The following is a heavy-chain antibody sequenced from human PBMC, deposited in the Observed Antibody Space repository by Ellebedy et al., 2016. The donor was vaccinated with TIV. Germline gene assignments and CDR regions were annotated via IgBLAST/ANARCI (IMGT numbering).Heavy chain of an antibody. D-gene: IGHD6-19*01. CDR2: IYGDGTT. CDR1: GFTFSSYS. J-gene: IGHJ4*02. V-gene: IGHV3-53*01. CDR3: ARAEESSSSFDY. Sequence: GESLKISCAASGFTFSSYSMNWVRQAPGKGLEWVSIIYGDGTTFYADSVKGRFTISRDDSKNTLYLQMNSLRAEDTAVYYCARAEESSSSFDYWGPGTLVTVSS.